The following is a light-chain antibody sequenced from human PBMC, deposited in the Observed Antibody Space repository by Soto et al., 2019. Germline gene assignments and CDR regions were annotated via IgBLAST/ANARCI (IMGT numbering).Light chain of an antibody. V-gene: IGKV1-12*01. CDR1: QGINKW. CDR3: QQYHTVPYT. J-gene: IGKJ2*01. CDR2: AAS. Sequence: DIQMTQSPSSVSAAVGDRVTITCRASQGINKWLAWYQQKPGKAPQLLISAASTLRSGVPSRFSGSGSGTDFILTISSLQPDDLATYFCQQYHTVPYTFGQGTKLEIK.